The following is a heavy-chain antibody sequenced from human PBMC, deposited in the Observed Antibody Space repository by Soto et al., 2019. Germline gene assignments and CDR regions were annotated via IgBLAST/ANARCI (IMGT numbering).Heavy chain of an antibody. D-gene: IGHD6-19*01. J-gene: IGHJ6*02. V-gene: IGHV3-23*01. CDR2: ISGSGGST. Sequence: PGGSLRLSCAASGFTFSSYAMSWVRQAPGKGLEWVSAISGSGGSTYYADSVKGRFTISSDNSKNTPYLQMNSLRAEDTAVYYCAKTFAAAGTPSSGYSSGRTYYYYYGMDVWGQGTTVTVSS. CDR1: GFTFSSYA. CDR3: AKTFAAAGTPSSGYSSGRTYYYYYGMDV.